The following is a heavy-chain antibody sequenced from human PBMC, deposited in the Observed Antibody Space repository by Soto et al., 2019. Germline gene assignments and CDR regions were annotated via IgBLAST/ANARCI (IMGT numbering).Heavy chain of an antibody. CDR2: IVVGSGNT. Sequence: SVTVSCKTSRFTFTSSVVQGARQARGQRLEWIGWIVVGSGNTNYAQKFQERVTITRDMSTSTAYMEMSSLRSEDTAVYYCAADGLGYSDFDYWGQGTLVTVSS. CDR3: AADGLGYSDFDY. CDR1: RFTFTSSV. D-gene: IGHD2-15*01. V-gene: IGHV1-58*01. J-gene: IGHJ4*02.